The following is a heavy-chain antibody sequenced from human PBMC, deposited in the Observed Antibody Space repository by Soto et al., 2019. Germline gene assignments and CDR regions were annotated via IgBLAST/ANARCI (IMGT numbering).Heavy chain of an antibody. CDR3: ARRHGYYFDN. CDR1: GGSISSYY. Sequence: SETLSLTCTVSGGSISSYYWSWIRQPPGKGLEWIGYIYYSGSTNYNPSLKSRVTISVDTSKNQLSLKLSSLTAADTAVYYCARRHGYYFDNWGQGTLVTISS. J-gene: IGHJ4*02. V-gene: IGHV4-59*08. CDR2: IYYSGST.